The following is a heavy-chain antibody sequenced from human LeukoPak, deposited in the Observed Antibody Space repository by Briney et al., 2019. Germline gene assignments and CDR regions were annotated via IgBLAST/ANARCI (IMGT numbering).Heavy chain of an antibody. Sequence: PGGSLRLSCAASGFTFSSYWMSWVRQAPGKGLEWVANIKQDGSEKYYVDSVKGRFTISRDNAKNSLYLQMNSLRAEDTAVYYCARDQPSTAMVPGYFDYWGQGTLVTVSS. V-gene: IGHV3-7*01. CDR1: GFTFSSYW. D-gene: IGHD5-18*01. J-gene: IGHJ4*02. CDR2: IKQDGSEK. CDR3: ARDQPSTAMVPGYFDY.